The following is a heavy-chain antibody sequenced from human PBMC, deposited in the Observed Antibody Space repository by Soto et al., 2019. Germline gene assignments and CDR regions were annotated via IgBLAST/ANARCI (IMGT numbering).Heavy chain of an antibody. J-gene: IGHJ4*02. CDR1: GGSFSGYY. D-gene: IGHD3-10*01. CDR3: ARGSHLAITMVRGVREARFDY. CDR2: INHSGST. V-gene: IGHV4-34*01. Sequence: QVQLQQGGAGLLKPSETLSLTCAVYGGSFSGYYWSWIRQPPGKGLEWIGEINHSGSTNYNPSLKSRVTISVDTSKNQVSLKLSSVTAADTAVYYCARGSHLAITMVRGVREARFDYWGQGTLVTVSS.